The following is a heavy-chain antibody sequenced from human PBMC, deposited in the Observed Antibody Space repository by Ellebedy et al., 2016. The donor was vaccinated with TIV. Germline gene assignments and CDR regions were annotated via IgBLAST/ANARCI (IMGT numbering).Heavy chain of an antibody. Sequence: ASVKVSCKASGYAFTHYGLHWVRQAPGHGLEWMAWINGGDGNAKYSWKFQGRVSFTRDTSATTAYMELSSLTSEDTAVYYCARARGYGMDVWGQGTTVTVSS. CDR1: GYAFTHYG. CDR2: INGGDGNA. J-gene: IGHJ6*02. CDR3: ARARGYGMDV. V-gene: IGHV1-3*01.